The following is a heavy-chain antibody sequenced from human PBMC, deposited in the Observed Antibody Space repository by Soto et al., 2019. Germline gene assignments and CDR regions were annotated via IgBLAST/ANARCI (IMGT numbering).Heavy chain of an antibody. CDR2: ISYTGST. D-gene: IGHD6-6*01. J-gene: IGHJ4*02. CDR3: ARGPNEYPYYFDY. CDR1: GDSISIYY. Sequence: SETLSLTCTVSGDSISIYYWGWIRQPPGKGLECIGYISYTGSTNYSPSLKSRLTISVDTSKNQFSLNLRSVTAADMAVYYCARGPNEYPYYFDYWGQGALVT. V-gene: IGHV4-59*01.